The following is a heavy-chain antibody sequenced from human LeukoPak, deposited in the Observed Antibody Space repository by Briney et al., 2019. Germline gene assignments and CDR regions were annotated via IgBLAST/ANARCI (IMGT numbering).Heavy chain of an antibody. CDR1: GYSISSGYY. CDR2: IYHSGGT. J-gene: IGHJ4*02. CDR3: AMSKDGTVDY. Sequence: SETLSLTCAVSGYSISSGYYWGWIRQPPGKGLEWIGSIYHSGGTYYNPSLKSRVTISVDTSKNQFSLKLSSVTAADTAVYYCAMSKDGTVDYWGQGTLVTVSS. D-gene: IGHD1-1*01. V-gene: IGHV4-38-2*01.